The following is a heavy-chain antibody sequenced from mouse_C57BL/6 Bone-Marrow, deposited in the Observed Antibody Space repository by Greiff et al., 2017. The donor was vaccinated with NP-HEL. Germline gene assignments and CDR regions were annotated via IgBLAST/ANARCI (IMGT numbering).Heavy chain of an antibody. J-gene: IGHJ2*01. CDR3: ARSDSSGYPFAY. V-gene: IGHV1-82*01. CDR2: IYPGDGDT. CDR1: GYAFSSSW. D-gene: IGHD3-2*02. Sequence: QVQLQQSGPELVKPGASVKISCKASGYAFSSSWMNWVKQRPGKGLEWIGRIYPGDGDTNYNGKFKGKATLTADKSSSTAYLQLSSLTSEDSAVYFCARSDSSGYPFAYWGQGTTLTVSS.